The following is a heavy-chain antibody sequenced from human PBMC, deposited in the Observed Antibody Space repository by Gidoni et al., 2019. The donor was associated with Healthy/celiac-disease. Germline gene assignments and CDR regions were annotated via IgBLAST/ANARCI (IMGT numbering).Heavy chain of an antibody. CDR1: GFTFSSYD. J-gene: IGHJ4*02. CDR3: ARGGTFGGVIGGDLDY. D-gene: IGHD3-16*02. Sequence: EVQLVESGGGLVQPGGSLRLYCAASGFTFSSYDMHWVRQATGKGREWVSAIGTAGEPYYPGSVKGRFNISRENAKNSLYLQMNSLRSGDTAVYYWARGGTFGGVIGGDLDYWGQGTLVTVSS. V-gene: IGHV3-13*04. CDR2: IGTAGEP.